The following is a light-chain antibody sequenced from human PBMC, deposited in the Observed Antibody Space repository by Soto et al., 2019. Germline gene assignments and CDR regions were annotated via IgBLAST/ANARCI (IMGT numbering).Light chain of an antibody. J-gene: IGLJ1*01. CDR1: SPNIGSNI. Sequence: QSVLTQPPSASGTPGQRVTVSCSGSSPNIGSNIVNWYQQLPGTAPKLLIYSNSQRPSGVPDRFSGSKSGTSASLAISGLQSEDEADYYCAAWDDSLNGYVFGTGTKVT. CDR2: SNS. V-gene: IGLV1-44*01. CDR3: AAWDDSLNGYV.